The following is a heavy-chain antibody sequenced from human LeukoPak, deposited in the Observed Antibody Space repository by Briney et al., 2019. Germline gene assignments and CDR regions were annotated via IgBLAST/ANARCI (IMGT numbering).Heavy chain of an antibody. Sequence: SVKVSCKAYGGTFSSYAISWVRQAPGQGLEWMGGIIPIFGTANYAQKFQGRVTITADKSTSTAYMELSSLRSEDTAVYYCARSSIIAAAGPYYFDYWGQGTLVTVSS. D-gene: IGHD6-13*01. CDR3: ARSSIIAAAGPYYFDY. CDR1: GGTFSSYA. CDR2: IIPIFGTA. J-gene: IGHJ4*02. V-gene: IGHV1-69*06.